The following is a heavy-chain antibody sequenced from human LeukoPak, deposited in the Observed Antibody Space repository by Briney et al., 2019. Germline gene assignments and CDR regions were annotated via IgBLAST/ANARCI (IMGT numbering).Heavy chain of an antibody. Sequence: PGGSLRLSCAASGFTFSSYGMSWVRQAPGKGLEWVSAISGSGGSTYYADSVKGRFTISRDNSKNTLYLQMNSLRAEDTAVYYCARSIMGTHDAFDIWGQGTMVTVSS. V-gene: IGHV3-23*01. CDR3: ARSIMGTHDAFDI. D-gene: IGHD5-18*01. CDR2: ISGSGGST. CDR1: GFTFSSYG. J-gene: IGHJ3*02.